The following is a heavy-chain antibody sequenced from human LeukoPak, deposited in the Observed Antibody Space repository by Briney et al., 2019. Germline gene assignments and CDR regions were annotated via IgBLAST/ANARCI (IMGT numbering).Heavy chain of an antibody. CDR1: GFTFTNFA. CDR3: AKQFVDV. D-gene: IGHD5-24*01. J-gene: IGHJ5*02. V-gene: IGHV3-23*01. CDR2: ISESGDDT. Sequence: GGSLRLSCAASGFTFTNFAMNWVRQAPGKGLEWVSSISESGDDTAYADSVKGRFTISRDNSRNTLYLQMISLRAVDTAVYYCAKQFVDVWGQGTLVTVSS.